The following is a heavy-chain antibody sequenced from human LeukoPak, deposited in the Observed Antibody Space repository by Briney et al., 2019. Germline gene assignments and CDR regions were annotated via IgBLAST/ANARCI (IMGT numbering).Heavy chain of an antibody. J-gene: IGHJ4*02. CDR1: GGTFSSYT. D-gene: IGHD4-11*01. CDR2: IIPILGIA. CDR3: ARDRYSNYALDY. V-gene: IGHV1-69*04. Sequence: PVKVSCKASGGTFSSYTISWVRQAPGQGLEWMGRIIPILGIANYAQKFQGRVTITADKSTSTAYMELSSLRSEDTAVYYCARDRYSNYALDYWGQGTLVTVSS.